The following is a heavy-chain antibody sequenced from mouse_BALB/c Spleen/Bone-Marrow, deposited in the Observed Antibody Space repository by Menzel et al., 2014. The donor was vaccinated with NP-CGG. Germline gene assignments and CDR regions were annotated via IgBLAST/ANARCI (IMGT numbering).Heavy chain of an antibody. J-gene: IGHJ2*01. V-gene: IGHV1-14*01. CDR3: AREGWLLRFDY. Sequence: VQLKDSGPEQVKPGASGKMSCKASGYTFTAYVMHWVKQTPGQGLEWIGYINPYNDGTNYNEKFKGKATLTSDISSSTANMELSSLTSEDSAVYYCAREGWLLRFDYWGQGTTLTVSS. D-gene: IGHD2-3*01. CDR2: INPYNDGT. CDR1: GYTFTAYV.